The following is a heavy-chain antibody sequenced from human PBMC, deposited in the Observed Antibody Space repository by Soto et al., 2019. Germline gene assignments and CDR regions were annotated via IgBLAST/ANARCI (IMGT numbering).Heavy chain of an antibody. Sequence: GGSLRLSCAASGFTFSSYAMSWVRQAPGKGLEWVSAISGSGGSTYYADSVKGRFTISRDNSKNTLYLQMNSLRAEDTAVYYCARASIPNGYYLSDNWFDPWGQGTLVTVSS. CDR1: GFTFSSYA. J-gene: IGHJ5*02. V-gene: IGHV3-23*01. D-gene: IGHD3-22*01. CDR2: ISGSGGST. CDR3: ARASIPNGYYLSDNWFDP.